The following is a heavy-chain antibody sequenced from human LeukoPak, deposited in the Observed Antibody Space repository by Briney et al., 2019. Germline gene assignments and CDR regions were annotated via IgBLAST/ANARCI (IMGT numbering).Heavy chain of an antibody. V-gene: IGHV4-59*01. CDR3: ARYRNEALFAFDI. CDR2: IYYSGST. CDR1: ADSINNYY. J-gene: IGHJ3*02. Sequence: KPSETLSLTCTVSADSINNYYWSWLRQPPGKGLEWIGYIYYSGSTNYNPSLKSRVTISVDTSKNQFSLKLNSVTAADTAVYYCARYRNEALFAFDIWGQGTMVTVSS. D-gene: IGHD1-14*01.